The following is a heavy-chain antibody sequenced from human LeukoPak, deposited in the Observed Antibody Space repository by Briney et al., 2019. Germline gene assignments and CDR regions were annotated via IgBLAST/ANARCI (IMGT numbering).Heavy chain of an antibody. CDR3: ARRSGSGRNPFHI. Sequence: GASVKASCKASGYTFTGYYMHWVRQAPGQGLEWMGRINPNSGGTNYAQKFQGRVTMTRDTSISTAYMELSSLRSEDTAVYYCARRSGSGRNPFHIWGQGTMVTVSS. V-gene: IGHV1-2*06. J-gene: IGHJ3*02. CDR2: INPNSGGT. D-gene: IGHD3-10*01. CDR1: GYTFTGYY.